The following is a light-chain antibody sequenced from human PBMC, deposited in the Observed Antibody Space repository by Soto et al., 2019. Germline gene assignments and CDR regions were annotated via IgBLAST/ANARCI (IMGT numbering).Light chain of an antibody. J-gene: IGKJ5*01. Sequence: DIQLTQSPSFLSASVGDRVTITCRASQGISSHLAWYQQQPGKAPKLLIYVASTLQSGVPSRFSGSGSGTEFTLTISGLQPEDVASYYCQQLNSYPITFGQGTRREIK. CDR3: QQLNSYPIT. CDR2: VAS. CDR1: QGISSH. V-gene: IGKV1-9*01.